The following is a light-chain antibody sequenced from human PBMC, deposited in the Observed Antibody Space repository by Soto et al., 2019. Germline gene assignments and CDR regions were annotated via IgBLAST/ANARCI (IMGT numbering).Light chain of an antibody. CDR3: AAWDDSLSALV. V-gene: IGLV1-47*01. J-gene: IGLJ2*01. CDR1: SSNIGSHY. CDR2: RNN. Sequence: QSVLTQPPSASGTPGQRVTLAFSGSSSNIGSHYVYWYQQLPVPAPKLLIYRNNQRPSGVPDRFSGSKSGTSASLAISGLRSEDEADYYCAAWDDSLSALVFGGGTKLTVL.